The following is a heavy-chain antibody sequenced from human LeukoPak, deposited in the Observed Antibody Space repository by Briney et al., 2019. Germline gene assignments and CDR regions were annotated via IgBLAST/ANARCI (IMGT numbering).Heavy chain of an antibody. D-gene: IGHD3-10*01. CDR1: GGSISSSSYY. CDR3: ARLTLTGSGKGYSDP. CDR2: IDYRGST. J-gene: IGHJ5*02. Sequence: PSETLSLTCNVSGGSISSSSYYWGWIRQPPGKGLEWIGNIDYRGSTYYNPSLKSRVTISVDTSKNQFSLKLSSVTAADTAVYYCARLTLTGSGKGYSDPWGQGSLVTVSS. V-gene: IGHV4-39*01.